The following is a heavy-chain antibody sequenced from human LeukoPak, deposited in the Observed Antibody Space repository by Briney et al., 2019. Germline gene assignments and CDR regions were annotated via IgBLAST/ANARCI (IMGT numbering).Heavy chain of an antibody. J-gene: IGHJ4*02. CDR3: ARDRTGIQLWPPLDY. CDR1: GYTFTSYG. D-gene: IGHD5-18*01. CDR2: ISAYNGNT. V-gene: IGHV1-18*04. Sequence: GASVKVSCKASGYTFTSYGISWVRPAPGQGLEWMGCISAYNGNTNYAQKLQGRVTMTTDTSTSTAYMELRSLRSDDTAVYYCARDRTGIQLWPPLDYWGQGTLVTVSS.